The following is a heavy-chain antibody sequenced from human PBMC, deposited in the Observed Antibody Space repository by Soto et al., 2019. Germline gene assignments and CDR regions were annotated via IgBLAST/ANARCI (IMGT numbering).Heavy chain of an antibody. CDR1: GYSFTTYW. V-gene: IGHV5-51*01. CDR2: IYPGDSDT. CDR3: ARSRRGAYSSGWYSPSGYYNYGIDV. Sequence: EVQLVQSGAEMKKPGESLKISCKASGYSFTTYWIGWVRQMPGKGLEWMGIIYPGDSDTKYSPSLQGQISISADTSSRTAYLQWTSGKASDTAMYYCARSRRGAYSSGWYSPSGYYNYGIDVWGQGTKVTVSS. J-gene: IGHJ6*02. D-gene: IGHD6-19*01.